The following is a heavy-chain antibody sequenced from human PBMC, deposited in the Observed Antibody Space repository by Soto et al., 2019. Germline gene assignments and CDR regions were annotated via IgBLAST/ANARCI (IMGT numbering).Heavy chain of an antibody. J-gene: IGHJ4*02. V-gene: IGHV3-11*01. CDR1: GFTFSDYY. CDR2: ISSSGSTI. CDR3: ARDTTWIQPETNFDY. Sequence: PGGSLRLSCAASGFTFSDYYMSWIRQAPGKGLEWVSYISSSGSTIYYADSVKGRFTISRDNAKNSLYLQMNSLRVEDTAVYYCARDTTWIQPETNFDYWGQGTLVTVSS. D-gene: IGHD5-18*01.